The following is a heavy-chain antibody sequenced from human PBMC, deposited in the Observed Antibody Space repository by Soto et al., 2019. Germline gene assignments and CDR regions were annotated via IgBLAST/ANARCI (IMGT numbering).Heavy chain of an antibody. CDR2: IYYSGST. CDR1: GGSISSGGYY. D-gene: IGHD3-22*01. J-gene: IGHJ5*02. V-gene: IGHV4-31*03. CDR3: ARHKTTMLTVVSAFDP. Sequence: SETLSLTCTVSGGSISSGGYYWSWIRQHPGKGLEWIGYIYYSGSTYYNPSLKSRVTFSVDTSKNHFSLKLSSVTAADTAVYYCARHKTTMLTVVSAFDPWGQGTRVTVSS.